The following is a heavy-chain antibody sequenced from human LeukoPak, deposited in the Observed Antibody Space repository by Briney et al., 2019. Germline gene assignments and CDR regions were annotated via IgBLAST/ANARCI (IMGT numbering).Heavy chain of an antibody. J-gene: IGHJ4*02. Sequence: SETLSLTCTVSGGSISSGGYYWSWIRQPPGKGLEWIGYIYHSGSTYYNPSLKSRVTISVDRSKNQFSLKLSSVTAADTAVYYCARGERSLYSGSYLGYWGQGTLVTVSS. D-gene: IGHD1-26*01. V-gene: IGHV4-30-2*01. CDR3: ARGERSLYSGSYLGY. CDR2: IYHSGST. CDR1: GGSISSGGYY.